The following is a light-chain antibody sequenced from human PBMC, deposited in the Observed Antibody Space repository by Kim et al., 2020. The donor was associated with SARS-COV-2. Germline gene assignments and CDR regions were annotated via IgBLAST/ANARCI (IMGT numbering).Light chain of an antibody. Sequence: QSVLTQPPSASGTPGQSVTISCSGSSSNIGINTVNWYQQLPGTAPKPLIYSNNQRPSGVPERFSGSKSVTSASLAIGGLQSEDEAHYYCAAWDDSLNRVVFGGGTKVTVL. J-gene: IGLJ2*01. CDR3: AAWDDSLNRVV. V-gene: IGLV1-44*01. CDR1: SSNIGINT. CDR2: SNN.